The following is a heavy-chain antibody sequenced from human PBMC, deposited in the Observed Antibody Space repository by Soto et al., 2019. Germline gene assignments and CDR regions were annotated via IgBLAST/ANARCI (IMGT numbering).Heavy chain of an antibody. CDR1: GFTFSSYA. D-gene: IGHD6-13*01. V-gene: IGHV3-23*01. Sequence: EVQLLESGGALVQPGGSLRLSCAASGFTFSSYAMSWVRQAPGKGLEWVSAMSGDGGGIFYADSVKGRFTTSRDNSKDTLDLQMNSLRAEDTAVYYCARGVQQIYWFFDLWGRGTLVTVSS. CDR2: MSGDGGGI. J-gene: IGHJ2*01. CDR3: ARGVQQIYWFFDL.